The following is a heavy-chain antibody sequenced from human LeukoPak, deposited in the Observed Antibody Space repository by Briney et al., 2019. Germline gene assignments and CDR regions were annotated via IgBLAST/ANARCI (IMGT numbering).Heavy chain of an antibody. V-gene: IGHV4-34*01. CDR3: ARAVGTSRNFFDY. J-gene: IGHJ4*02. CDR2: IYHSGST. CDR1: GGSFSGYY. Sequence: SETLSLTCAVYGGSFSGYYWSWIRQPPGKGLEWIGSIYHSGSTYYNPSLKSRVTISVDTSKNQFSLNLSSVTAADTAMYYCARAVGTSRNFFDYWGQGTLVTVSS. D-gene: IGHD4-23*01.